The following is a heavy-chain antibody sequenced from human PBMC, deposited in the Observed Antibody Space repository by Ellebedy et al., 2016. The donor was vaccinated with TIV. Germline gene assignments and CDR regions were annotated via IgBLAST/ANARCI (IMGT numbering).Heavy chain of an antibody. V-gene: IGHV4-4*07. D-gene: IGHD3-10*01. CDR2: IYTSGST. Sequence: MPGGSLRLSCTVSGGSISSYYWSWIRQPAGKGLEWIGRIYTSGSTNYNPSLKSRVTMSVDTSKNQFSLKLSSVTAADTAVYYCARRRGMVRGYWGAFDIWGQGTMVTVSS. CDR1: GGSISSYY. J-gene: IGHJ3*02. CDR3: ARRRGMVRGYWGAFDI.